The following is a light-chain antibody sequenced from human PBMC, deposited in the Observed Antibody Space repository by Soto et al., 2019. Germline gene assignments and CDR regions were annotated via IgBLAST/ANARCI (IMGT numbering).Light chain of an antibody. CDR2: GAS. CDR1: QSVRDN. Sequence: EIGMTQSPATLSVSPGETATLSCRASQSVRDNLAWYQQKPGQAPRLLIYGASTRVTGIPARFSGSGSGTKFTLTISSLQSEDFAVYYCQHYNSWPPLFGPGTKVDIK. CDR3: QHYNSWPPL. J-gene: IGKJ3*01. V-gene: IGKV3-15*01.